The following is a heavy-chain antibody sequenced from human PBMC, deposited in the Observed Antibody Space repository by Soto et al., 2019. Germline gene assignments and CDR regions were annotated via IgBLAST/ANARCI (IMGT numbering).Heavy chain of an antibody. CDR2: FDPEDGET. J-gene: IGHJ5*02. D-gene: IGHD6-13*01. CDR3: ATDWASIAAAKAWFDP. Sequence: ASVKVSCKVSGYTLTELSIHWVRQAPGKGLEWMGGFDPEDGETIYAQKFQGRVTMTEDTSTDTAYMELSSLRSEDTAVYYCATDWASIAAAKAWFDPWGQGTLVTVSS. V-gene: IGHV1-24*01. CDR1: GYTLTELS.